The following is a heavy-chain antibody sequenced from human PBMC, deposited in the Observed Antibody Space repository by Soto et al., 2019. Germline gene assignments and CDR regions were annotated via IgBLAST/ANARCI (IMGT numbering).Heavy chain of an antibody. CDR2: IIPIFGTA. Sequence: QVQLVQSGAEVKKPGSSVKVSCKASGGTFSSYAISWVRQAPGQGLEWMGGIIPIFGTANYAQKFQGRVTITADESTSTAYMELSSLRSEDTAVYYCARGNYDFGSGYPDYYYGMDVWGQGTTVTVSS. J-gene: IGHJ6*02. D-gene: IGHD3-3*01. V-gene: IGHV1-69*01. CDR1: GGTFSSYA. CDR3: ARGNYDFGSGYPDYYYGMDV.